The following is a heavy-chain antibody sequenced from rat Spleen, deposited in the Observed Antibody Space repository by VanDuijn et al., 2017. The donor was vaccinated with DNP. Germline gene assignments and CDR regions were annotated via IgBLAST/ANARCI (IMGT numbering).Heavy chain of an antibody. CDR3: ASRPPPTRGPFDY. D-gene: IGHD1-4*01. CDR1: GFIFSNYW. Sequence: EVQLVESGGGPVQPGRSLKLSCVASGFIFSNYWMTWVRQAPTKGLEWVATIIYDGSRTYYRDSVKGRFTISRDNGKRTLYLQMDSLRSEDTATYYCASRPPPTRGPFDYWGQGVTVTVSS. V-gene: IGHV5-29*01. CDR2: IIYDGSRT. J-gene: IGHJ2*01.